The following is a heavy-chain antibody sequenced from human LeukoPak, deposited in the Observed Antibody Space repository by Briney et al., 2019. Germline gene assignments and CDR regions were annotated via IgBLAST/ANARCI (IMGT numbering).Heavy chain of an antibody. J-gene: IGHJ6*03. CDR1: GFTLSSYW. Sequence: GGSLRLSCAASGFTLSSYWMSWVRQAPGKGLEWVANIKQDGSEKYYVDSVKGRFTISRDNAKNSLYLQMNSLRAEDTAVYYCARLRYHDFWSGYWKYYYYMDVWGKGTTVTISS. CDR2: IKQDGSEK. D-gene: IGHD3-3*01. V-gene: IGHV3-7*01. CDR3: ARLRYHDFWSGYWKYYYYMDV.